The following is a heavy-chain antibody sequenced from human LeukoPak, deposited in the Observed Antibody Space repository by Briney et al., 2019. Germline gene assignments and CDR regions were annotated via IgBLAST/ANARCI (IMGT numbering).Heavy chain of an antibody. J-gene: IGHJ4*02. D-gene: IGHD4-11*01. CDR1: GFTFSSYA. CDR3: ARDLYSNYVPSLIDY. Sequence: GRSLRLSCAASGFTFSSYAMHWVRQAPGKGLEWVAVISYDGSNKYYADSVKGRFTISRDNSKNTLYLQMNSLRAEDTAVYYCARDLYSNYVPSLIDYWGQGTLVTVSS. V-gene: IGHV3-30-3*01. CDR2: ISYDGSNK.